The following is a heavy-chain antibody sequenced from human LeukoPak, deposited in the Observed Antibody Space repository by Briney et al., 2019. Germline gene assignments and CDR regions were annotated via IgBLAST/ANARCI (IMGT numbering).Heavy chain of an antibody. CDR1: GYTFTSYD. D-gene: IGHD2-8*02. V-gene: IGHV1-8*01. CDR3: ARGSWWGGNFAY. J-gene: IGHJ4*02. Sequence: ASVKVSCKASGYTFTSYDINWVRQATGQGLEWMGWMNPNSGNTGYAQKFQGRVTMTKNASISTAYMELSSLRSEDTAVYYCARGSWWGGNFAYWGQGTLVTVSS. CDR2: MNPNSGNT.